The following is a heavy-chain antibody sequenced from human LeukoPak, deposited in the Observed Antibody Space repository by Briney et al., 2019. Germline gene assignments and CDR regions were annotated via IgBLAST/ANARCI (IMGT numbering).Heavy chain of an antibody. D-gene: IGHD3-22*01. Sequence: PSETLSLTYTVSGGSISSGGYYWSWIRQHPGKGPEWIGYIYYSGSTYYNPSLKSRVTISVDTSKNQFSLKLSSVTAADTAVYYCAREDSSGYPGWFDPWGQGTLVTVSS. J-gene: IGHJ5*02. CDR3: AREDSSGYPGWFDP. CDR2: IYYSGST. CDR1: GGSISSGGYY. V-gene: IGHV4-31*03.